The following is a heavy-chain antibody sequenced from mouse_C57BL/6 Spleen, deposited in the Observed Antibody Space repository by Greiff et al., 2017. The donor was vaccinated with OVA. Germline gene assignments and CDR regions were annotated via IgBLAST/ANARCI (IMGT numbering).Heavy chain of an antibody. J-gene: IGHJ2*01. CDR3: ERRYCGSPFFDF. V-gene: IGHV5-17*01. CDR1: GFTFSDYE. D-gene: IGHD1-1*02. CDR2: ISDGSRTI. Sequence: DVQLVESGGGLVKPGGSLTLSCAASGFTFSDYEMHWVRQAPVNGLEWVAYISDGSRTIYYAHTVKGRFTLSRDNAKNTLFLQMTSLRSEDKAMYVCERRYCGSPFFDFWGQGTTLTVSS.